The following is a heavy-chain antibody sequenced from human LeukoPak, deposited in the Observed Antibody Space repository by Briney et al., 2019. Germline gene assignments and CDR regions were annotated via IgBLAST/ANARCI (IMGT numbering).Heavy chain of an antibody. Sequence: PGRSLKLSCAASGFTFSSYGMHWVRQAPGKGLEWVAVIWYDGSNKYYADSVKGRFTISRDNSKNTLYLQMNSLRVEDTAAYYCARAGYCSSTACLDYWGQGTLVTVSS. V-gene: IGHV3-33*01. J-gene: IGHJ4*02. CDR1: GFTFSSYG. CDR2: IWYDGSNK. CDR3: ARAGYCSSTACLDY. D-gene: IGHD2-2*01.